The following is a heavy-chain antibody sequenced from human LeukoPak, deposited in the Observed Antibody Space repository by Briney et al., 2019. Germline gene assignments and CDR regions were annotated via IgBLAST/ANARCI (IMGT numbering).Heavy chain of an antibody. CDR1: GFTFTNYA. Sequence: GGSLRLSCAASGFTFTNYAMSWVRQAPGKGLEWVSAIHSGGANTYYADSVKGRFTISRDNSKNTLYLQMNSLRAEDTAVYYCARDAENFDPWGQGTLVTVSS. CDR2: IHSGGANT. V-gene: IGHV3-23*01. CDR3: ARDAENFDP. J-gene: IGHJ5*02.